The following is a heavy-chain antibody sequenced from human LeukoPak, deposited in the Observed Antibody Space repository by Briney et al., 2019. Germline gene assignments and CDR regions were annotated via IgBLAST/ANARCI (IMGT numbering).Heavy chain of an antibody. D-gene: IGHD2-2*01. CDR1: GFTFCDYA. CDR2: IISKAYGGTT. V-gene: IGHV3-49*04. CDR3: TRGIRGDIVVVPAAMNY. Sequence: GSLRLSCTASGFTFCDYAMSWVRQAPGKGLEWVGFIISKAYGGTTEYAASVKGRFTISRDDSKSIAYLQMNSLKTEDTAVYYCTRGIRGDIVVVPAAMNYWGQGTLVTVSS. J-gene: IGHJ4*02.